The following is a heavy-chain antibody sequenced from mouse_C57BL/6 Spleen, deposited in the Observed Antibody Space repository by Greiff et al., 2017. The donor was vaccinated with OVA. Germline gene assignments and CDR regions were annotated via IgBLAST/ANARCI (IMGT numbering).Heavy chain of an antibody. V-gene: IGHV5-4*03. D-gene: IGHD1-1*01. CDR3: ARRGYYGSRETSEYFDV. CDR2: ISAGGSYT. Sequence: EVKLMESGGGLVKPGGSLKLSCAASGFTFSSYAMSWVRQTPEKRLEWVATISAGGSYTYYPDNVKGRFTISRDNAKNNLYLQMSHLKSEDTAMYYCARRGYYGSRETSEYFDVWGTGTTVTVSS. J-gene: IGHJ1*03. CDR1: GFTFSSYA.